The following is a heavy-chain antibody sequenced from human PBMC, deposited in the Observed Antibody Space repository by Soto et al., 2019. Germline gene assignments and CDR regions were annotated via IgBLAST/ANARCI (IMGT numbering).Heavy chain of an antibody. CDR3: ARAPFCSNGFCYINDAMDV. V-gene: IGHV3-13*01. Sequence: EVQLVESGGGLVQPGGSLRLSCAASGFAFRSSDLHWVRQASGKGLEWVSAIGTAGDTYYPGSVKGRFTASRENGKNSFYLQMNSLRDEDTAVYYCARAPFCSNGFCYINDAMDVWGQGTTVIVSS. J-gene: IGHJ6*02. D-gene: IGHD2-8*01. CDR1: GFAFRSSD. CDR2: IGTAGDT.